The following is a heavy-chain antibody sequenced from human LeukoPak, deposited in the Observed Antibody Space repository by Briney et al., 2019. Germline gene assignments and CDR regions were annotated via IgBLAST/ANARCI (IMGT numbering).Heavy chain of an antibody. CDR2: IYHSGST. CDR3: ARRSSRDPATFDP. J-gene: IGHJ5*02. V-gene: IGHV4-30-2*01. Sequence: SQTLSLTCAVSGGSISSGGYSWSWIRQPPGKGLEWIGYIYHSGSTYYNPSLKSRVTISVDRSKNQFSLKLSSVTAADTAVYYCARRSSRDPATFDPWGQGTLVTVSS. CDR1: GGSISSGGYS.